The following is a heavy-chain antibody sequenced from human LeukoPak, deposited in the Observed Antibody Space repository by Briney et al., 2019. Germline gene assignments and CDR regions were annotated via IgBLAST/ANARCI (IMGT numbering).Heavy chain of an antibody. CDR3: ARDRAVATIGGVDY. CDR2: INPNTGGT. D-gene: IGHD5-12*01. CDR1: GYTFTGYY. J-gene: IGHJ4*02. Sequence: ASVKVSCKASGYTFTGYYMHWVRQAPGQGLAWMGWINPNTGGTNYAQNFQGRVTMTRDTSISTAYMELSRLRSDDTAVYYCARDRAVATIGGVDYWGQGTLVTVSS. V-gene: IGHV1-2*02.